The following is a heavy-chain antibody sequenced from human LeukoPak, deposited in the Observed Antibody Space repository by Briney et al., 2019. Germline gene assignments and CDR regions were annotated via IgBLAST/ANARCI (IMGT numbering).Heavy chain of an antibody. Sequence: SETLSLACAVSGYSIGSDFYWGWIRQTPGKGLEWIGSVSHNTGASYNPSFKSRVTISLDTSKNHFSLTLTSVTAADTAVYFCAREPGWGHNYYYMDVWGKGTTVAVSS. CDR1: GYSIGSDFY. D-gene: IGHD1-26*01. CDR2: VSHNTGA. CDR3: AREPGWGHNYYYMDV. J-gene: IGHJ6*03. V-gene: IGHV4-38-2*02.